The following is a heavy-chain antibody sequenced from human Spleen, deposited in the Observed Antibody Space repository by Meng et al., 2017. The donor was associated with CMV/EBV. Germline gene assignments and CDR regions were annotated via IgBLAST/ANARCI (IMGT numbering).Heavy chain of an antibody. CDR1: FSIYG. Sequence: FSIYGISWVRQAPGQGLEWMGWISTNNGETHYAQSLQGRVTMTIDTSTTTAYMELRSLGSDDTAVYYCVRDWYFYDSSGHLLNFDYWGQGTLVTVSS. CDR2: ISTNNGET. V-gene: IGHV1-18*01. D-gene: IGHD3-22*01. CDR3: VRDWYFYDSSGHLLNFDY. J-gene: IGHJ4*02.